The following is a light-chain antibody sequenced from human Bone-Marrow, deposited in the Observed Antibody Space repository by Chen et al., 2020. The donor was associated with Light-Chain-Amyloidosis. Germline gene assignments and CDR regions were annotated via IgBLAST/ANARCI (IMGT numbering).Light chain of an antibody. CDR2: DDS. Sequence: SYVLTQPSSVSVAPGQTATIACGGNNIGSTSVHWYQQTPGQAPLLVVYDDSDRPSGIPERLSGSNSGNTATVTISRVEAGDEADYYCQVWDRSRDRPVFGGGTKLTVL. CDR3: QVWDRSRDRPV. J-gene: IGLJ3*02. CDR1: NIGSTS. V-gene: IGLV3-21*02.